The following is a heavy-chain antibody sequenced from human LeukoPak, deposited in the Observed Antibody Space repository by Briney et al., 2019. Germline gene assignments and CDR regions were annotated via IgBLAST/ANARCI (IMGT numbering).Heavy chain of an antibody. J-gene: IGHJ4*02. CDR3: ARDLRGQPYDY. V-gene: IGHV3-21*01. CDR1: GFTFSNYS. Sequence: GGSLRLSCAASGFTFSNYSMNWVRQAPGKGLEWVSSISSSSSYIYYADSVKGRFTISRDNAKNSLYLQMNSLRAEDTAVYYCARDLRGQPYDYWGQGTLVTVSS. CDR2: ISSSSSYI. D-gene: IGHD3-16*01.